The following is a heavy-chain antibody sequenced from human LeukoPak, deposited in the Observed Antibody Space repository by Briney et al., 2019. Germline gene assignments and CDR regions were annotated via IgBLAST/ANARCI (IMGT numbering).Heavy chain of an antibody. CDR3: ARDRLGAWDSSGYYGDAFDI. V-gene: IGHV3-48*02. D-gene: IGHD3-22*01. CDR2: ISSSSSTI. CDR1: GFTFSSYS. Sequence: GGSLRLSCAASGFTFSSYSMNWVRKAPGKGLEWVSSISSSSSTIYYADSVKGRFTMSRHNAKNTLYLQMNSLRDEDTAVYYCARDRLGAWDSSGYYGDAFDIWGQGTMVTVSS. J-gene: IGHJ3*02.